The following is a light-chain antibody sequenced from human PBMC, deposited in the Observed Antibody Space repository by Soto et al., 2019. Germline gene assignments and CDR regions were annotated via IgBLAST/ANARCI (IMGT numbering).Light chain of an antibody. CDR3: QQYSNWRT. J-gene: IGKJ1*01. V-gene: IGKV3-15*01. CDR2: DAS. Sequence: EVVMTQSPATLSASPGDRATVSCRASQSVRSNLAWYQQRPGQAPRLLIYDASTRATGIPARISGSGSGTEFTLTISGLQSEDFAVYYCQQYSNWRTFGQGTKVDI. CDR1: QSVRSN.